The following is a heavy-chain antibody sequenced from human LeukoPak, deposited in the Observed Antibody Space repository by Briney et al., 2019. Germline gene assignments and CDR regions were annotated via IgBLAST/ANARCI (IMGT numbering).Heavy chain of an antibody. CDR2: ISGSGGST. D-gene: IGHD3-22*01. J-gene: IGHJ4*02. CDR3: ARTMIVSYYFDY. CDR1: GFTFSSYA. V-gene: IGHV3-23*01. Sequence: GGSLRLSCAASGFTFSSYAMSWVRQAPGKGLEWVSAISGSGGSTYYADSVKGRFTISRDNSKNTLYLQMNSRRAEDTAVYYCARTMIVSYYFDYWGQGTLVTVSS.